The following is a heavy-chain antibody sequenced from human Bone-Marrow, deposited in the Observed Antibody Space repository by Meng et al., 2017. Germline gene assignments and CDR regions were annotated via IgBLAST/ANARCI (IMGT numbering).Heavy chain of an antibody. CDR2: INIYNGIT. V-gene: IGHV1-18*04. Sequence: QGPVVQSGAAVKKPGASVSVSCKVSHSTLTSDCFSWVRQAPGQGLQWMGWINIYNGITNYGRNFQGRVTLTTDTSTSTGYMELSSLTSDDTAVYYCATRGNPYLDRWGQGTLVTVSS. CDR1: HSTLTSDC. J-gene: IGHJ4*02. CDR3: ATRGNPYLDR.